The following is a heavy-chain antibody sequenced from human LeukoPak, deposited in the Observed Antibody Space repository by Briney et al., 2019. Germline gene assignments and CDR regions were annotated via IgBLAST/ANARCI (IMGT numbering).Heavy chain of an antibody. CDR2: ISSSGGSRT. D-gene: IGHD6-13*01. CDR3: ARFRYASTWPYGVDV. V-gene: IGHV3-11*01. Sequence: PGGSLRLSCAASGFIFSDYYMSWIRQAPGKGLEWVSYISSSGGSRTYYADSVKGRFTISRDNAKNPLYLQMNSLRAEDTAVYYCARFRYASTWPYGVDVWGQGTTVTVSS. J-gene: IGHJ6*02. CDR1: GFIFSDYY.